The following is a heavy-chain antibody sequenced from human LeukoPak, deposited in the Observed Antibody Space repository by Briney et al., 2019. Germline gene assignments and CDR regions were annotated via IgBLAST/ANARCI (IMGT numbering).Heavy chain of an antibody. D-gene: IGHD6-19*01. J-gene: IGHJ5*02. CDR1: GFPFNNYW. CDR3: ARAGASGWYAAGWFDP. CDR2: INTDGRTT. Sequence: GGSLRLSCAASGFPFNNYWMHWVRRAPGKGLVWVSSINTDGRTTRYASSVQGRFTISRDNAKNTLYLQMNSLRDDDTAVYYCARAGASGWYAAGWFDPWGQGTLVTVSS. V-gene: IGHV3-74*01.